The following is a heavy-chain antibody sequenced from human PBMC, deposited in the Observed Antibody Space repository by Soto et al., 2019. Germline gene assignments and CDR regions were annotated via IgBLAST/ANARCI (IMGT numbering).Heavy chain of an antibody. Sequence: VHVVESGGGLVKAGESLSLSCAASGFNFGGFAMNWVRQAPGKGLEWISSISDSSSHTYYADSVRGRFTISRNNGANSVYLQMNRLRAEDTAPYFCARNLYHCSSWNMRCYRYFDFWGQGTLVTVSS. J-gene: IGHJ4*02. CDR3: ARNLYHCSSWNMRCYRYFDF. CDR1: GFNFGGFA. D-gene: IGHD2-2*01. CDR2: ISDSSSHT. V-gene: IGHV3-21*01.